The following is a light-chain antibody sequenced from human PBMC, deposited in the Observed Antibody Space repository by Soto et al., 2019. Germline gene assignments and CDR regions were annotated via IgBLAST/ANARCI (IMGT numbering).Light chain of an antibody. CDR1: QSVGRS. Sequence: DIVMIQSPATLSVSPGERATLSCRASQSVGRSLAWYQQKPGQAPRLLIYGASTRATGIPARFSGSGSGTEFTLTINSLQSEDFAVYYCQQYDRWPPGYTCGQGTKLEIK. J-gene: IGKJ2*01. V-gene: IGKV3-15*01. CDR3: QQYDRWPPGYT. CDR2: GAS.